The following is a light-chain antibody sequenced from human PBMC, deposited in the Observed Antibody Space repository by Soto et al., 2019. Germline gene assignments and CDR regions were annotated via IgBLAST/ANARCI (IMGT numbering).Light chain of an antibody. CDR2: GAS. V-gene: IGKV3-15*01. Sequence: EIVMTQSPATLSVSPGERATLSCRASQSVRSNLAWYQQKPGQAPRLLIYGASTRATGIPARFSGSGSGTEFTLTLSSLQSEDFTVYYCQQYNNWPPFTFGQGTKLEIK. CDR1: QSVRSN. J-gene: IGKJ2*01. CDR3: QQYNNWPPFT.